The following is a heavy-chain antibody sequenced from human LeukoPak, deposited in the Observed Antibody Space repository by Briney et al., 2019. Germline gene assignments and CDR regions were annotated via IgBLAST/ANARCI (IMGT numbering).Heavy chain of an antibody. CDR3: ASTYCGGDCSFAFDI. CDR2: IYSGGST. V-gene: IGHV3-53*04. Sequence: PGGSLRLSCAASGFTVSSNYMSWVRQAPGKGLEWVSVIYSGGSTCYADSVKGRFTISRHNSKNTLYLQMNSLRAEDTAVYYCASTYCGGDCSFAFDIWGQGTMVTVSS. J-gene: IGHJ3*02. CDR1: GFTVSSNY. D-gene: IGHD2-21*02.